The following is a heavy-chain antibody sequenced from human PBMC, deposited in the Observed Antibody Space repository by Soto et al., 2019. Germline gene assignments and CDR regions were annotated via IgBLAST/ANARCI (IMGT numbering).Heavy chain of an antibody. CDR2: IIPILGIA. CDR3: ARDRRCGGDCYPYYYYGMDV. V-gene: IGHV1-69*08. D-gene: IGHD2-21*02. J-gene: IGHJ6*02. Sequence: QVQLVQSGAEVKKPGSSVKVSCKASGGTFSSYTISWVRQAPGQGLEWMGRIIPILGIANYAQKFQGRVTFTANKSTGTAYMELSSLRSEDTAVYYCARDRRCGGDCYPYYYYGMDVWGQGTTVTVSS. CDR1: GGTFSSYT.